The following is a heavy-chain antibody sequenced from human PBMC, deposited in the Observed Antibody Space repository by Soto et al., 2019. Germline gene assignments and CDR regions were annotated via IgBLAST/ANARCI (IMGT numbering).Heavy chain of an antibody. V-gene: IGHV4-4*07. J-gene: IGHJ4*02. D-gene: IGHD1-26*01. CDR2: IYSSGTT. CDR1: GASINSFY. CDR3: ARDRIVGTSYFDY. Sequence: QAQLQESGPGLVKPSETLSLTCTVSGASINSFYWTWIRQAAGKGLEWIGRIYSSGTTNYNPSLQSRVTMSVDTSKNQFSLNVTSVTAADTAVYYCARDRIVGTSYFDYWGQGILVTVSS.